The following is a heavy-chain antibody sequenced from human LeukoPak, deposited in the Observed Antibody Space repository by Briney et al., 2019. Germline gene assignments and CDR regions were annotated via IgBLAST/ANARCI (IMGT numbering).Heavy chain of an antibody. V-gene: IGHV1-2*02. J-gene: IGHJ5*02. CDR2: INPNTGGT. CDR1: GYTFTGSY. D-gene: IGHD6-13*01. Sequence: GASVKVSCKASGYTFTGSYMHWVRQAPGQGLEWMGWINPNTGGTSYAQQFQGRVTMTRDTSISTAYMELSRLKSDDTAVYYCARQRVAAAGPNWFDPWGQGTLVTVSS. CDR3: ARQRVAAAGPNWFDP.